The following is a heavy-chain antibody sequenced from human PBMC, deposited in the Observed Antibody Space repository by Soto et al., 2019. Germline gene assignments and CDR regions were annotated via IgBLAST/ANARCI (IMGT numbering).Heavy chain of an antibody. V-gene: IGHV4-4*07. CDR1: GGSISSYY. D-gene: IGHD3-9*01. Sequence: SETLSLTCTVYGGSISSYYWSWIRQPAGKGLEWIGRIYTSGSTNYNPSLKSRVTMSVDTSKNQFSLKLSSVTAADTAVYYCARDTWYSYDILTGYPKGGWFDPWGQGTLVTVSS. J-gene: IGHJ5*02. CDR2: IYTSGST. CDR3: ARDTWYSYDILTGYPKGGWFDP.